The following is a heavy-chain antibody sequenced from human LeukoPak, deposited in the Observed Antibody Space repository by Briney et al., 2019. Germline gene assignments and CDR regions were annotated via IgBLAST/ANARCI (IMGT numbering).Heavy chain of an antibody. CDR1: GFTFSSYT. Sequence: GGSLRLSCAASGFTFSSYTMNWIRQAPGKRLEWVSYIISSTSTRSYADSVMGRFTISRDNDKNSLYLQMNSLRPEDTAVYYCARDKDYAFDIWGQGTIVTVSS. D-gene: IGHD3-16*01. J-gene: IGHJ3*02. CDR2: IISSTSTR. V-gene: IGHV3-48*01. CDR3: ARDKDYAFDI.